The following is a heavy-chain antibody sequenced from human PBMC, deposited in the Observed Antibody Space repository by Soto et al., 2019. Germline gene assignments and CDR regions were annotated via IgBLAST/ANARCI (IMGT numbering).Heavy chain of an antibody. CDR3: ARDLTMVRGVISYKGSNWFDP. J-gene: IGHJ5*02. CDR2: IIPILGIA. D-gene: IGHD3-10*01. Sequence: SVKVSCKASGGTFSSYTISWVRQAPGQGLEWMGRIIPILGIANYAQKFQGRVTITADKSTSTAYMELSSLRSEDTAVYYCARDLTMVRGVISYKGSNWFDPWG. CDR1: GGTFSSYT. V-gene: IGHV1-69*04.